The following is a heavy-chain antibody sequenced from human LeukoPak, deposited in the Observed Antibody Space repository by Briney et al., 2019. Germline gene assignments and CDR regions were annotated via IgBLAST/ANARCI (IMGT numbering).Heavy chain of an antibody. CDR3: ARRGGRFGGLDAFDI. CDR2: ISSSSSYI. V-gene: IGHV3-21*01. CDR1: GFTYSSYS. Sequence: GGPLPLSCAASGFTYSSYSMNWVRQAPGEGLEGVSSISSSSSYIHYADSVKGRFTISRDNAKNSLYLQMNSLRAEDTAVYYCARRGGRFGGLDAFDIWGQGTMVTVSS. D-gene: IGHD3-10*01. J-gene: IGHJ3*02.